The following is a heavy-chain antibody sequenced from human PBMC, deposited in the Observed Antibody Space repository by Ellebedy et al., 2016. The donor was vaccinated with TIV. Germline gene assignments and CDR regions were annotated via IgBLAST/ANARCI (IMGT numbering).Heavy chain of an antibody. J-gene: IGHJ4*02. D-gene: IGHD6-13*01. CDR3: AHHYSSSWYPVY. CDR1: GFSLSTSGVG. CDR2: IYWNDDK. V-gene: IGHV2-5*01. Sequence: SGPTLVKPTQTLTLTCTFSGFSLSTSGVGVGWIRQPPGKALEWLALIYWNDDKRYSPSLKTRLTISKDTSKNQVVLTMTNMDPVDTATYYCAHHYSSSWYPVYWGQGTLVTVSS.